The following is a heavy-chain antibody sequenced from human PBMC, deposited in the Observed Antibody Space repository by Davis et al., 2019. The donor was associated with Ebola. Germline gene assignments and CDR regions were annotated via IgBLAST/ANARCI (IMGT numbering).Heavy chain of an antibody. V-gene: IGHV3-74*01. CDR3: ARDRNYPPTDP. Sequence: PGGSLRLSCAASGFTFTDYWMHWVRQTPGKGLVWVARVNDDGSVTSYADPVKGRFTISSDNARNIVYLQMSSLRVEDTGVYYCARDRNYPPTDPWGQGTLVTVTS. J-gene: IGHJ5*02. CDR1: GFTFTDYW. CDR2: VNDDGSVT. D-gene: IGHD1-7*01.